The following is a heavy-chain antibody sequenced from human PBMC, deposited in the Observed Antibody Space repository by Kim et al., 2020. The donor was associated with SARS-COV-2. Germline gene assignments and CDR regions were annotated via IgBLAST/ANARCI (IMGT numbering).Heavy chain of an antibody. J-gene: IGHJ6*02. CDR3: AKNRGSSSSWQYYYYYGMDV. V-gene: IGHV3-30*02. Sequence: RFTISRDNSKNTLYLQMNSLRAEDTAVYYCAKNRGSSSSWQYYYYYGMDVWGQGTTVTVSS. D-gene: IGHD6-13*01.